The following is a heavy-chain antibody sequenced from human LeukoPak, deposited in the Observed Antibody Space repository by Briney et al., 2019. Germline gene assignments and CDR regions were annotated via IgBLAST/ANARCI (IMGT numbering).Heavy chain of an antibody. D-gene: IGHD6-13*01. Sequence: GGSLRLSCAASGFSFSKYNMNWVRQAPGKGLEWVSSISSGGSYIYYADSVKGRFTISRDNTKNSLYLQMNSLRAEDTAVYLCAREFIGSWYWDSWGQGTLVTVSS. J-gene: IGHJ4*02. CDR2: ISSGGSYI. V-gene: IGHV3-21*01. CDR1: GFSFSKYN. CDR3: AREFIGSWYWDS.